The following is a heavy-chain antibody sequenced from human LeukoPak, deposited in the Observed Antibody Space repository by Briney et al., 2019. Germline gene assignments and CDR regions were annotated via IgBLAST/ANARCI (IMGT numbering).Heavy chain of an antibody. CDR2: INHSGST. CDR3: ARGRESSSWYIGTDSWFDP. CDR1: GGSFSGYY. D-gene: IGHD6-13*01. J-gene: IGHJ5*02. Sequence: SETLSLTCAVYGGSFSGYYWSWIRQPPGKGLEWIGEINHSGSTNYNPSLKSRVTISVDTSKNQFSLKLSSVTAADTAVYYCARGRESSSWYIGTDSWFDPWGQGTLVTVSS. V-gene: IGHV4-34*01.